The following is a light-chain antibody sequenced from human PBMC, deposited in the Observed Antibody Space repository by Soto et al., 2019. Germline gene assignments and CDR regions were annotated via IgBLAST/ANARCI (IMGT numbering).Light chain of an antibody. V-gene: IGKV3-20*01. CDR2: GAS. J-gene: IGKJ1*01. CDR3: QHYNSYSEA. Sequence: EIVLTQSPGTLSLSPGERAALSCRASQSLSSTSLAWYQQKPGHGPRLLIYGASRRATGIPDRFSASESGTDFTLTISSLEPDDFATYYCQHYNSYSEAFGQGTKVELK. CDR1: QSLSSTS.